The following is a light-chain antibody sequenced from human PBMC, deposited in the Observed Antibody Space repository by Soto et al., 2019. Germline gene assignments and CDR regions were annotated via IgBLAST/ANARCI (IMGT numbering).Light chain of an antibody. Sequence: QSALTQPASVSGSPGQSITISCTGTSSDVGGYNFVSWYQQHPGKAPKLMIYDVNIRPSGISNRFPGSKSGNTASLTISGLQAEDEADYYCCSYASSSTRVIFGGGTKLTVL. V-gene: IGLV2-14*03. CDR1: SSDVGGYNF. CDR3: CSYASSSTRVI. J-gene: IGLJ2*01. CDR2: DVN.